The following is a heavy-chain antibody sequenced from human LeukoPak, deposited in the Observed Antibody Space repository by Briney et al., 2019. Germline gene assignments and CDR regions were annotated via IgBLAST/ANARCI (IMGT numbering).Heavy chain of an antibody. Sequence: SETLSLTCTVSGGSISSYYWSWTRQPPGKGLDGMGYIYYSGSTNYNPSLKSRVTISVDTSKNQFSLKLSSVTAADTAVYYCARSRLGAADNLDYWGQGTLVTVSS. J-gene: IGHJ4*02. V-gene: IGHV4-59*08. CDR3: ARSRLGAADNLDY. CDR2: IYYSGST. D-gene: IGHD6-13*01. CDR1: GGSISSYY.